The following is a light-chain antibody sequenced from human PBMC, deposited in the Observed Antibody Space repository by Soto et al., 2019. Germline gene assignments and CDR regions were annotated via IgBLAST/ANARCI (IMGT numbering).Light chain of an antibody. CDR2: GAS. V-gene: IGKV3-20*01. J-gene: IGKJ5*01. Sequence: EIVLTQSPATLSLSRGERATLSCRASQSVTSGYLAWYQQQPNQAPRLLIYGASYRATGIPDRFSGGGSGTDFTLTISRLEPEDFAVYYCQHYSSSPPAITFGQGTRLEIK. CDR1: QSVTSGY. CDR3: QHYSSSPPAIT.